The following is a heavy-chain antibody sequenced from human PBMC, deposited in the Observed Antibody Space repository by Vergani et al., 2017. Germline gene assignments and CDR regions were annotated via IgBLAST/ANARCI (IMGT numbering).Heavy chain of an antibody. CDR3: AKTQLQLWLGWYFDY. Sequence: QVQLVESGGGVVQPGRSLRLSCAASGFTFSSYGMHWVRQAPGKGLEWVAVISYDGSNKYYADSVKGRFTISRDNSKNTLYLQMNSLRAEDTAVYYCAKTQLQLWLGWYFDYWGQGTLVTVSS. V-gene: IGHV3-30*18. CDR1: GFTFSSYG. J-gene: IGHJ4*02. CDR2: ISYDGSNK. D-gene: IGHD5-18*01.